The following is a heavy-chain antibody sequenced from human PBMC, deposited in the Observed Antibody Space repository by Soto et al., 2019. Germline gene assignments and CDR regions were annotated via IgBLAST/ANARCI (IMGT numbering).Heavy chain of an antibody. D-gene: IGHD1-26*01. J-gene: IGHJ4*02. V-gene: IGHV5-51*01. CDR2: IYPGDSDT. Sequence: GESLKISCKGSGYSFTSYWISWVRQMPGKGLEWMGIIYPGDSDTRYSPSFQGQVTISADKSSTTSYLQWSSLKTSDTAVYYCARHVDSYSVYLDHWGQGTPVTVSS. CDR1: GYSFTSYW. CDR3: ARHVDSYSVYLDH.